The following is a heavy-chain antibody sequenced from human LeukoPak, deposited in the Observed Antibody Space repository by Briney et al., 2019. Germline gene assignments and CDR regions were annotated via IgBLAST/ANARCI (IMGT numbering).Heavy chain of an antibody. J-gene: IGHJ4*02. CDR1: GFIVKSNY. D-gene: IGHD4-23*01. V-gene: IGHV3-66*01. CDR3: ATDSAHYGGNSGLDY. CDR2: IYYGGST. Sequence: GSLRLSCAASGFIVKSNYMSWVRQVPGKGLEWVSVIYYGGSTYHADSVKGRFTISRDNSRNTVYLQMNSLRAEDTAVYYCATDSAHYGGNSGLDYWGQGTLVTVSS.